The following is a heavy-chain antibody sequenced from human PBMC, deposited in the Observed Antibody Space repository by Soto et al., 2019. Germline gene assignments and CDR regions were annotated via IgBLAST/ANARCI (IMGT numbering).Heavy chain of an antibody. CDR3: ASTSSSWYLPFDY. D-gene: IGHD6-13*01. Sequence: QLQLQESGPGLVKPSETLSLTCTVSGGSISSSSYYWGWIRQPPGKGLEWIGSIDYSGSTYYNPSRKSRVNLSVDTSKNQFSLKLRSVTAADTSVYYCASTSSSWYLPFDYWGQGTLVTVSS. CDR2: IDYSGST. CDR1: GGSISSSSYY. V-gene: IGHV4-39*01. J-gene: IGHJ4*02.